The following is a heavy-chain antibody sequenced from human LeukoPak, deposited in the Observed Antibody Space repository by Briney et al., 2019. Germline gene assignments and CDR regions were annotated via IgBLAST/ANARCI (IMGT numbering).Heavy chain of an antibody. V-gene: IGHV4-39*01. Sequence: PSETLSLTCTVSGGSINSGHFYWGWIRQPPGKGLQWIGSIYDPGSTYYNPSLKSRVTVSLDTSKNQFSLKLSSVTAADTAVYYCARHGGYRYCSSTSCYRIYFDYWGQGTLVTVSS. J-gene: IGHJ4*02. CDR2: IYDPGST. CDR3: ARHGGYRYCSSTSCYRIYFDY. CDR1: GGSINSGHFY. D-gene: IGHD2-2*02.